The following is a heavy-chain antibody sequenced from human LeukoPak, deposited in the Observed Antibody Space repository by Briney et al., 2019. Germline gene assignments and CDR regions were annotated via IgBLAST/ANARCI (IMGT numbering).Heavy chain of an antibody. CDR2: IYYSGST. D-gene: IGHD2-15*01. CDR3: ARPSDCSGGSCYPNDAFDI. Sequence: SETLSLTCTVSGGSISSSRYYWGWIRQPPGKGLEWIGSIYYSGSTYYNLSLKSRVTISVDTSKTQFSLKLSSVTAADTAVYYCARPSDCSGGSCYPNDAFDIWGQGTMVTVSS. J-gene: IGHJ3*02. V-gene: IGHV4-39*01. CDR1: GGSISSSRYY.